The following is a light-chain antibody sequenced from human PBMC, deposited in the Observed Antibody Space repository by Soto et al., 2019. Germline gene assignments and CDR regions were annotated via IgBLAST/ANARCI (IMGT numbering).Light chain of an antibody. CDR1: SSNIGGRS. CDR2: ENN. Sequence: QSALTQPPSVSAAPGQQVSISCSGSSSNIGGRSVSWYQQLPGTSPKLLIYENNKRPSGIPDRFSGSKSGTSATLGITGLQTGDEADYYCGAWDNSLSAGVFGTGTKVAV. CDR3: GAWDNSLSAGV. V-gene: IGLV1-51*02. J-gene: IGLJ1*01.